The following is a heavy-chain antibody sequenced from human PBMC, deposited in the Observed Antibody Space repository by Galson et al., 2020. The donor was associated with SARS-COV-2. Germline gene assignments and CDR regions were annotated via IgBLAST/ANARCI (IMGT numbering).Heavy chain of an antibody. D-gene: IGHD2-21*02. Sequence: GGSLRLSCAASGFTFSSYAMSWVRQAPGKGLEWVSAISGSGGSTYYADSVKGRFTISRDNSKNTLYLQMNSLRAEDTAVYYCAKVGGRYCGGDCGGYWGQGTLVTVSS. CDR2: ISGSGGST. CDR1: GFTFSSYA. J-gene: IGHJ4*02. CDR3: AKVGGRYCGGDCGGY. V-gene: IGHV3-23*01.